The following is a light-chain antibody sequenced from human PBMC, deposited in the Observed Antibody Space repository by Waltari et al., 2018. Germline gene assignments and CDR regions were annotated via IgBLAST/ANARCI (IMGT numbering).Light chain of an antibody. Sequence: SYEVTQPPSVSVSLGHPAEINCSGDQLGDKYPCWYHHKAGQSPVLLIYQGVKRHSGISERFSASTSVNTVTLTISETQAVDEGDYYCQAWDRGNVVFGGGTKLTVL. V-gene: IGLV3-1*01. CDR3: QAWDRGNVV. J-gene: IGLJ2*01. CDR2: QGV. CDR1: QLGDKY.